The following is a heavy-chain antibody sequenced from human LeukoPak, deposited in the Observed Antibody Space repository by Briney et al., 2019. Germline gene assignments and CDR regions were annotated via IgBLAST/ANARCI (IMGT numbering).Heavy chain of an antibody. CDR3: ARRGSAVAGPTFDY. CDR2: ISAYNGNT. J-gene: IGHJ4*02. D-gene: IGHD6-19*01. CDR1: GYTFTSYG. V-gene: IGHV1-18*01. Sequence: GASVKVSCKASGYTFTSYGISWVRQAPGQGLEWMGWISAYNGNTNYAQKLQGRVTMTTDTSTSTAYMELRSLRSEGTAVYYCARRGSAVAGPTFDYWGQGTLVTVSS.